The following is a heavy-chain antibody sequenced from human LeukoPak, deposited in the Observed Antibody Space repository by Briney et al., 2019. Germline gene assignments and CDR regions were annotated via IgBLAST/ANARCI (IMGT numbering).Heavy chain of an antibody. CDR1: GFTFDDYG. CDR2: MKEDGSEI. J-gene: IGHJ4*02. D-gene: IGHD2-2*01. Sequence: PGGSLRLSCAASGFTFDDYGMSWVRQVPGKGLEWVAKMKEDGSEIFYVDSVKGRFTISRDNAKNSLYLQMNSLRAEDTAVYYCARPRGCGSSRCNNFDYWGQGTLVTVSS. V-gene: IGHV3-7*01. CDR3: ARPRGCGSSRCNNFDY.